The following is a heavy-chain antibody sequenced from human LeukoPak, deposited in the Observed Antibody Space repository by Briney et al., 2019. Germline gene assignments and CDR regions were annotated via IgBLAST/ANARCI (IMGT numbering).Heavy chain of an antibody. D-gene: IGHD3-3*01. CDR3: AKDREEYYDFWSGYLARIYFDY. J-gene: IGHJ4*02. CDR1: GFTFSDYY. CDR2: ISGSGGST. Sequence: GGSLRLSCAASGFTFSDYYMSWIRQAPGKGLEWVSAISGSGGSTYYADSVKGRFTISRDNSKNTLYLQMNSLRAEDTAVYYCAKDREEYYDFWSGYLARIYFDYWGQGTLVTVSS. V-gene: IGHV3-23*01.